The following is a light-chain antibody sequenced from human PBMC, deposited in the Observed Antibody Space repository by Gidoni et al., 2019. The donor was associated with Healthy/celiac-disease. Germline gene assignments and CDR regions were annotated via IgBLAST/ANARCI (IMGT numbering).Light chain of an antibody. V-gene: IGKV1-13*02. Sequence: AIPLTQSPPSLSASVRDRVTITCRASQGISSALAWYQQKPGKATKLLIYDASSLESGVPSRFSGSGSGTDFTLTISSLQPEDFATYYCQQFNSYPYTFXQXTKLEIK. CDR1: QGISSA. J-gene: IGKJ2*01. CDR3: QQFNSYPYT. CDR2: DAS.